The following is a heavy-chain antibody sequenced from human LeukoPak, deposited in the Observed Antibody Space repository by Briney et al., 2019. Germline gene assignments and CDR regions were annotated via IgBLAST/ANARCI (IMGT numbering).Heavy chain of an antibody. CDR3: ARDLDY. J-gene: IGHJ4*02. CDR1: GFTFITYW. V-gene: IGHV3-7*04. CDR2: IKEDGRQK. Sequence: GGSLRLSCAASGFTFITYWMSWVRQAPGKGLEWVANIKEDGRQKFYVDSVKGRFTISRDNAKNSLYLKMDSLRAEDTAVYSCARDLDYWGQGTPVTVSS.